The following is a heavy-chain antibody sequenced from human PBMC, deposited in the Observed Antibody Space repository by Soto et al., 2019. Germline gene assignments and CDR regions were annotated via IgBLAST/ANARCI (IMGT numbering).Heavy chain of an antibody. CDR2: IRGSGDRI. Sequence: GGSLRLSCEASGFTFRSFAMSWVRQAPGKGLEWVSTIRGSGDRIYYADSVKGRFTISRDNSKNTLYLQMNGLRAEDTAVYYCTKEKDLVVVPSSTEYWGQGTLVTVSS. V-gene: IGHV3-23*01. J-gene: IGHJ4*02. D-gene: IGHD2-2*01. CDR1: GFTFRSFA. CDR3: TKEKDLVVVPSSTEY.